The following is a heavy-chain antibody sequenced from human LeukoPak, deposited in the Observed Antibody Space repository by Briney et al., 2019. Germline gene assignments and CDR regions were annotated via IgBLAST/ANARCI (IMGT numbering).Heavy chain of an antibody. CDR1: GGSISSYY. CDR2: IYYSGST. V-gene: IGHV4-59*01. Sequence: PSETLSLACTVSGGSISSYYWSWIRQPPGKGLEWIGYIYYSGSTNYNPSLKSRVTISVDTSKNQFSLKLSSVAAADTAVYYCARTVPGGDNWFDPWGQGTLVTVSS. J-gene: IGHJ5*02. D-gene: IGHD3-16*01. CDR3: ARTVPGGDNWFDP.